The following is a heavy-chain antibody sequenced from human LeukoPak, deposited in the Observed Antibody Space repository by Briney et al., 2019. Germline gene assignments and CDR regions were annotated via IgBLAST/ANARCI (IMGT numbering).Heavy chain of an antibody. Sequence: KTSETLSLTCSVSGGSISSDYWTWVRQPPGKGLEWIGYIYYSGSTNYNPSLKSRVTISLDTSKNQFSLKLSSVTAADTAVYHCARESPYDGAFDIWGQGTVVTVSS. D-gene: IGHD5-12*01. CDR2: IYYSGST. J-gene: IGHJ3*02. V-gene: IGHV4-59*01. CDR1: GGSISSDY. CDR3: ARESPYDGAFDI.